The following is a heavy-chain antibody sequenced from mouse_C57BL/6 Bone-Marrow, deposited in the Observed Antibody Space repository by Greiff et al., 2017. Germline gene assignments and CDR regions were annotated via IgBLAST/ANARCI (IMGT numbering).Heavy chain of an antibody. J-gene: IGHJ4*01. V-gene: IGHV14-4*01. D-gene: IGHD2-2*01. Sequence: EVQLQQSGAELVRPGASVKLSCTASGFNIKDDYMHWVKQRPEQGLEWIGWIDPENGDTEYASKFQGKATITADTSSNPAYLQLSSLTSEDTAVYYCTTAFLWLRRDYAMDYWGQGTSVTVSS. CDR2: IDPENGDT. CDR3: TTAFLWLRRDYAMDY. CDR1: GFNIKDDY.